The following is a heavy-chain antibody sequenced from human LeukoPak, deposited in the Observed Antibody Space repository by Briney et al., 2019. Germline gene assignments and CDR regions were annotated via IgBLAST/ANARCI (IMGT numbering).Heavy chain of an antibody. V-gene: IGHV3-30*18. CDR3: AKPDDGFTIFGVAPHAFDI. CDR1: GFTLSSYG. CDR2: ISYDGNNK. J-gene: IGHJ3*02. D-gene: IGHD3-3*01. Sequence: GRSLRLSCAASGFTLSSYGMHWVRQAPGKGLECVAVISYDGNNKCNASTIKGRYTMNRDNSKYTLFLQMYGLRAEDTAVYYCAKPDDGFTIFGVAPHAFDIWGQGTMVTVSS.